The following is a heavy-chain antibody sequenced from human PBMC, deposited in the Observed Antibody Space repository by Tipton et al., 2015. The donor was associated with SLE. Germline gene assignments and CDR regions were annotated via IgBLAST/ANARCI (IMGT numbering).Heavy chain of an antibody. CDR2: IWYDGSNK. V-gene: IGHV3-33*01. J-gene: IGHJ6*02. CDR1: GFTFSGYG. CDR3: AGALALYGMDV. Sequence: SGFTFSGYGVHWVRQAPGKGLEWVAVIWYDGSNKYYADSVKGRFTISRDNSKNTLYLQMNSLRAEDTAVYYCAGALALYGMDVWGQGTTVTVSS.